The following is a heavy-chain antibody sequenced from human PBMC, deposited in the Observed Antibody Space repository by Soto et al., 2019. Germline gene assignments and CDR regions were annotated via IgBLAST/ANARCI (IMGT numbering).Heavy chain of an antibody. CDR3: AKDKRGMITFGGIIVS. CDR1: GFTFDDYA. Sequence: EVQLVESGGGLVQPGRSLRLSCAASGFTFDDYAMHWVRQAPGKGLEWVSGINWNSGSIGYAESVKGRFTVSRDNAKNSLYLQMNSLRAEDTALYYCAKDKRGMITFGGIIVSWGQGTLVTVSS. D-gene: IGHD3-16*02. CDR2: INWNSGSI. V-gene: IGHV3-9*01. J-gene: IGHJ5*02.